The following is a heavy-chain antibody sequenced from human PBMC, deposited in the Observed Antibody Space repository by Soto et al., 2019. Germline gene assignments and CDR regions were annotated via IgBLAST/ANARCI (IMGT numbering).Heavy chain of an antibody. CDR1: GFTFSGSW. J-gene: IGHJ4*02. D-gene: IGHD3-10*01. CDR3: ARGIFGSGTANDY. V-gene: IGHV3-74*01. Sequence: EVQLVESGGGLVQPGGSLRLSCAASGFTFSGSWMHWVRQAPGKGLVWVSRINGDGSGTSYADFVKGRFTISRDDAKNTLFRQMNGPRAEDTAVYYCARGIFGSGTANDYWGQGTLVTVSS. CDR2: INGDGSGT.